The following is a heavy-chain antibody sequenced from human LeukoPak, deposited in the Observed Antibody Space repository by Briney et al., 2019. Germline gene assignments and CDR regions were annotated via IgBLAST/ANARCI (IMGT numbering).Heavy chain of an antibody. D-gene: IGHD6-13*01. CDR1: GGSFSGYY. J-gene: IGHJ4*02. V-gene: IGHV4-34*01. CDR3: ATRGGGRGIAAAGDFDY. Sequence: PSETLSLTCAVYGGSFSGYYWSWIRQPPGKGLEWIGEINHSGSTYYKPSLESRVTISMDTSKKQFSLKVSSVTAADTAVYYCATRGGGRGIAAAGDFDYWGQGILVTVSS. CDR2: INHSGST.